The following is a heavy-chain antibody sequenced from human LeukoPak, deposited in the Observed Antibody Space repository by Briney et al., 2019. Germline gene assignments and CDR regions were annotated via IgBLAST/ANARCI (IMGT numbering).Heavy chain of an antibody. D-gene: IGHD4-23*01. CDR1: GYXFTTYW. Sequence: GESLKISCKGSGYXFTTYWICWVRQMPGKGLEWMGIIYPGDSDTRYSPSFQGQVTMSADKSISTAYLQWSSLKASDTAMYYCARLNSSVFDHWGQGTLVTVSS. CDR2: IYPGDSDT. V-gene: IGHV5-51*01. CDR3: ARLNSSVFDH. J-gene: IGHJ4*02.